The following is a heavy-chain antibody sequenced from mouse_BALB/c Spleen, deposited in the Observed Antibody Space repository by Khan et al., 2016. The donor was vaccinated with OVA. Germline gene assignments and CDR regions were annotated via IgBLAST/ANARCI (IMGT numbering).Heavy chain of an antibody. CDR3: AKDPPYYAMDY. J-gene: IGHJ4*01. V-gene: IGHV2-6-5*01. Sequence: QVQLKESGPGLVAPSQSLSITCTVSGFSLTDYAVSWIRQPPGKGLEWLGVIWGGGSKYYNSALKSRLSISKDNSKSQVFLKMNGLQTDDTAMYYCAKDPPYYAMDYWGQGTSVTVSS. CDR2: IWGGGSK. CDR1: GFSLTDYA.